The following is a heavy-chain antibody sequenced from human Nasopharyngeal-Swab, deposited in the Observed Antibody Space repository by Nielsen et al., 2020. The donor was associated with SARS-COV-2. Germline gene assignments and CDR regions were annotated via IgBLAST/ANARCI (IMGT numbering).Heavy chain of an antibody. Sequence: GESLKISCAASGFTFSSYAMSWVRQAPGKGLEWVSAISGSGGSTYYADSVKGRFTISRDNSKNTLYLQMNSLRAEDTAVYYCARQAAGYFDYWGQGTLVTVSS. D-gene: IGHD6-19*01. CDR3: ARQAAGYFDY. CDR2: ISGSGGST. V-gene: IGHV3-23*01. CDR1: GFTFSSYA. J-gene: IGHJ4*02.